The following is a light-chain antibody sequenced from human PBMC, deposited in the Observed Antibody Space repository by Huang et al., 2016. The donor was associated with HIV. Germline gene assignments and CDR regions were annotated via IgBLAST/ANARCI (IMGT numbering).Light chain of an antibody. Sequence: ERVMTQSPATVSLSPGERATLSCRASLSVSTNLAWYQQRPGQAHRLLIYGASTRATGIPARFSGGVSGAEFTLTISSLQSEDFAVYYCQQYDNWPLTFGGGTKVQIK. V-gene: IGKV3-15*01. J-gene: IGKJ4*01. CDR3: QQYDNWPLT. CDR2: GAS. CDR1: LSVSTN.